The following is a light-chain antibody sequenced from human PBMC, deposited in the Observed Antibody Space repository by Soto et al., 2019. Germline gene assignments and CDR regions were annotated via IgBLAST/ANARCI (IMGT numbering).Light chain of an antibody. Sequence: DIQMTQSPSTLSASVGDRVTITCRASQSISSWLAWYQQKPGKAPKLLIYKASSLESGVPSRFSGSGSGTEFTLTISSLQPDDFATYYCQQYNSYSGVPVYTFGQGTKLEIK. CDR3: QQYNSYSGVPVYT. V-gene: IGKV1-5*03. J-gene: IGKJ2*01. CDR2: KAS. CDR1: QSISSW.